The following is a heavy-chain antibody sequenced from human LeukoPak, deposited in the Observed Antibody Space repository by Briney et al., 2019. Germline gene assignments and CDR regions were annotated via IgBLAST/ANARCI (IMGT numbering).Heavy chain of an antibody. CDR2: IIPIFGTA. Sequence: SVTVSCKASGGTFSSYAISWVRQAPGQGLEWMGGIIPIFGTANYAQKFQGRVTITADESTSTAYMELSSLRSEDTAVYYCARDPNYDILTGYSYYYGMDVWGQGTTVTVSS. CDR1: GGTFSSYA. CDR3: ARDPNYDILTGYSYYYGMDV. D-gene: IGHD3-9*01. J-gene: IGHJ6*02. V-gene: IGHV1-69*13.